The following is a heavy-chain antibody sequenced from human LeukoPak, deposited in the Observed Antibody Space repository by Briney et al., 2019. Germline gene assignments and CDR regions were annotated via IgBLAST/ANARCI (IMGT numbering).Heavy chain of an antibody. V-gene: IGHV3-23*01. Sequence: GGSLRLSCAASGFTFSSYAMSWVRQAPGKGLEWVSAISGSGGSTYYADSVRGRFTISRDNSKNTLYLQMNSLRAEDTAVYYCAKDPLYSPRWDFDYWGQGTLVTVSS. CDR1: GFTFSSYA. CDR3: AKDPLYSPRWDFDY. J-gene: IGHJ4*02. D-gene: IGHD5-18*01. CDR2: ISGSGGST.